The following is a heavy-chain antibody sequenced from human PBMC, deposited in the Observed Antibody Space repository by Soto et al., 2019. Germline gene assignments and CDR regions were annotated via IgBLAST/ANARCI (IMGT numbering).Heavy chain of an antibody. CDR3: ARVKGGFSYGPFFEF. Sequence: QVQLQQWGAGLVKPSETLSLTCAVDGGSFSAYYWNWVRQTPGKGLEWIGEINYNGVTNYSPSLKGRVTISIDTSKNQFSLRLSSVTAAETALYYCARVKGGFSYGPFFEFWGQGALVTVTS. CDR1: GGSFSAYY. CDR2: INYNGVT. D-gene: IGHD5-18*01. J-gene: IGHJ4*02. V-gene: IGHV4-34*01.